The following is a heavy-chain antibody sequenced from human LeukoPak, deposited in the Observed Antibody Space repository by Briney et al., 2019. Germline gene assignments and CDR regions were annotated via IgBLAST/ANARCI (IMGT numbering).Heavy chain of an antibody. J-gene: IGHJ4*02. CDR1: GGSINNYY. CDR3: ARDEYGGPFDY. CDR2: MSYSGNT. D-gene: IGHD4/OR15-4a*01. V-gene: IGHV4-59*01. Sequence: SETLSLTCTVSGGSINNYYRNWIRQPPGKGLEWIGYMSYSGNTYYNPSLKSRVTISVDMSKNQFYLQMSSVTAADTAVYYCARDEYGGPFDYWGQGALVTVSS.